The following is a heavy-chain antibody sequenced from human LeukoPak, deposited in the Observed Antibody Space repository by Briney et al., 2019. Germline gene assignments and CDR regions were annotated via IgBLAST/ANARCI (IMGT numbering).Heavy chain of an antibody. CDR1: GGSISSYY. J-gene: IGHJ5*02. V-gene: IGHV4-59*01. D-gene: IGHD3-16*01. CDR3: ARESGSYLWRSWLNP. Sequence: SETLSLTCTVSGGSISSYYWSWIRQPPGKGLEWIGYIYYSGSTNYNPSLKSRVTISVDTSKNQFSLKLSSVTAADTAVYYCARESGSYLWRSWLNPWGQGTLVTVSS. CDR2: IYYSGST.